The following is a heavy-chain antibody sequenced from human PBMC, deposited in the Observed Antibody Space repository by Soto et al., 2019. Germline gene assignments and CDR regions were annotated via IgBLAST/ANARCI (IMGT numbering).Heavy chain of an antibody. V-gene: IGHV1-8*01. D-gene: IGHD1-1*01. J-gene: IGHJ6*02. CDR3: AREWTGTTSMDV. CDR2: MNPNSGNT. Sequence: QVQLVQSGAEVKKPGASVKVSCKASGYTFTRYDINWVRQATGQGLEWMGWMNPNSGNTGYAQKFRGRVTMTRNTSISTAYMELSNLRSEDTAVYYCAREWTGTTSMDVWGQGITVTVSS. CDR1: GYTFTRYD.